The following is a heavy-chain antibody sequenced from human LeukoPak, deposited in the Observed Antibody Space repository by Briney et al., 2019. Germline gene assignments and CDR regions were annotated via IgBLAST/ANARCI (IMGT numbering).Heavy chain of an antibody. Sequence: PGGSLRLSCAASGFTLDDYAMHWVRQAPGKGLEWVSGINWSSGSIGYADSVKGRFTISRDNAKNTLYLQMNSLRAEDTAVYYCAKRGGDYGTKYFDYWGQGTLVTVSS. J-gene: IGHJ4*02. CDR1: GFTLDDYA. CDR3: AKRGGDYGTKYFDY. V-gene: IGHV3-9*01. CDR2: INWSSGSI. D-gene: IGHD4-17*01.